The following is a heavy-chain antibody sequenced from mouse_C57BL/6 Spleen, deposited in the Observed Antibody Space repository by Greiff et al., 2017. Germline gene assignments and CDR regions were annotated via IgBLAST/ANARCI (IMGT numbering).Heavy chain of an antibody. V-gene: IGHV1-9*01. CDR3: GRRLHFDV. CDR1: GYTFTGYW. Sequence: VHLVESGAELMKPGASVKLSCKATGYTFTGYWIEWVKQRPGHGLEWIGEILPGSGSTNYNEKFKGKATFTADTSSNTAYMQLGSLTTEDSAVYYCGRRLHFDVWGTGTTVTVSS. J-gene: IGHJ1*03. CDR2: ILPGSGST.